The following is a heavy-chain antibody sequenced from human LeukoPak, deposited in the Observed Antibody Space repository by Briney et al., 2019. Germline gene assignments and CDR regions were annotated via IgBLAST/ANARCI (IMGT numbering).Heavy chain of an antibody. Sequence: PGGSLRLSCAASGFTMSTYVMHWVRQAPGKGPEWVSAIGIAGDTFYPGSVKGRFTISRENAKNSLSLQINSLKAEDTAVYYCVRQQTSHGNFDYWGQGTLVTVSS. J-gene: IGHJ4*02. CDR2: IGIAGDT. D-gene: IGHD1-26*01. CDR3: VRQQTSHGNFDY. V-gene: IGHV3-13*01. CDR1: GFTMSTYV.